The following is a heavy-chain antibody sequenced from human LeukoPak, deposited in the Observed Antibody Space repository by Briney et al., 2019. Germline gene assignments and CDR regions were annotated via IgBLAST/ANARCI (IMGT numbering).Heavy chain of an antibody. CDR3: ARDGYGDYSFDS. Sequence: GGSLRLSCAASGFSFSTYEMNWVRRAPGKGLEWVSYISGSGGRIHYTESVKGRFTISRDNSKNTVYLQMISLRAEDTAVYYCARDGYGDYSFDSWGQGTLVTVSS. CDR2: ISGSGGRI. J-gene: IGHJ4*02. V-gene: IGHV3-48*01. CDR1: GFSFSTYE. D-gene: IGHD4-17*01.